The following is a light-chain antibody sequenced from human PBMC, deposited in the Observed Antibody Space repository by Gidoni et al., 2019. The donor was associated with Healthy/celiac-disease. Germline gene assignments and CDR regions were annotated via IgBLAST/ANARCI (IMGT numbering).Light chain of an antibody. V-gene: IGKV1-33*01. J-gene: IGKJ4*01. CDR2: DAS. CDR3: QQYDNLPLT. CDR1: QDISNY. Sequence: DIQMTQSPSSLSASVGDRVTITCQASQDISNYLNWYQQKPGKAPKLLIYDASNLETGVPSRFSGSGSGKDFTFTISSLQAEDMETYYCQQYDNLPLTFGGGTKVEIK.